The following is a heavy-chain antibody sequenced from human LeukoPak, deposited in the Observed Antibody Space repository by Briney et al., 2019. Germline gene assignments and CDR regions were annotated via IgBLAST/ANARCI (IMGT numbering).Heavy chain of an antibody. CDR1: GFTFSSYT. D-gene: IGHD3-22*01. CDR2: ISGSGGST. V-gene: IGHV3-23*01. CDR3: AKGFYYDSSSVDY. J-gene: IGHJ4*02. Sequence: GGSLRLSCAGSGFTFSSYTMNWVRQAPGKGLGWVSAISGSGGSTYYADSVKGRFTISRDNSKNTLYLQMNSLRAEDTAVYYCAKGFYYDSSSVDYWGQGTLVTVSS.